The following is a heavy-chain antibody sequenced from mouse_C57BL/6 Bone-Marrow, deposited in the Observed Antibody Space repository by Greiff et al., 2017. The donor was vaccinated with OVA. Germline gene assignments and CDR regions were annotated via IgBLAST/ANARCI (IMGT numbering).Heavy chain of an antibody. J-gene: IGHJ4*01. CDR1: GYSITSGYY. D-gene: IGHD1-1*01. V-gene: IGHV3-6*01. CDR3: ARGVGYYAMDY. CDR2: ISYDGSN. Sequence: EVKLMESGPGLVKPSQSLSLTCSVTGYSITSGYYWNWIRQFPGNKLEWMGYISYDGSNNYNPSLKNRISITRDTSKNQFFLKLNSVTTEDTATYYCARGVGYYAMDYWGQGTSVTVSS.